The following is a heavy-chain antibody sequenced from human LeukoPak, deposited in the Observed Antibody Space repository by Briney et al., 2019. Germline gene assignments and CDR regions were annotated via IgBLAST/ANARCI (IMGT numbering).Heavy chain of an antibody. J-gene: IGHJ5*02. CDR1: GFTFSSYA. V-gene: IGHV4-34*08. D-gene: IGHD4-17*01. CDR2: INHSGST. CDR3: HGDYGWFDP. Sequence: PGGSLRLSCAASGFTFSSYAMSWVRQAPGKGLEWIGEINHSGSTNYNPSLKSRVTISVDTSKNQFSLKLSSVTAADTAVYYCHGDYGWFDPWGQGTLVTVSS.